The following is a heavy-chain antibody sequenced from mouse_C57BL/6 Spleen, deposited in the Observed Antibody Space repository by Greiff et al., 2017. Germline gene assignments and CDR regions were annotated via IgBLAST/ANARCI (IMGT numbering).Heavy chain of an antibody. CDR1: GYTFTSYW. D-gene: IGHD2-2*01. CDR2: IHPNSGST. Sequence: QVQLQQSGAELARPGASVKMSCKASGYTFTSYWMHWVKQRPGQGLEWIGMIHPNSGSTNYNEKFKSKATLTVDKSSSTAYMQLSSLTSEDSAVYYCARWLAYYFDYWGQGTTLTVSS. CDR3: ARWLAYYFDY. V-gene: IGHV1-64*01. J-gene: IGHJ2*01.